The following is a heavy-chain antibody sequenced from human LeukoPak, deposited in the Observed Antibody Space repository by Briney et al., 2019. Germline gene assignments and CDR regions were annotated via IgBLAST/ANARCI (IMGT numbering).Heavy chain of an antibody. CDR1: GFTFSRYS. V-gene: IGHV3-21*01. CDR2: ISISSNYI. Sequence: GGSLRLSCAASGFTFSRYSMNWVRQAPGKGLEWVSSISISSNYIYYADSVKGRFTISRDNAKNSLYLQMNSLRAEDTAVYYCARGSRFGVVGRDAFDIWGQGTMVTVSS. J-gene: IGHJ3*02. D-gene: IGHD3-3*01. CDR3: ARGSRFGVVGRDAFDI.